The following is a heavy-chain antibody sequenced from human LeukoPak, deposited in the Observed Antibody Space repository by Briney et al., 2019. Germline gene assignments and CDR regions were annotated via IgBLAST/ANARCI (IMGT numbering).Heavy chain of an antibody. V-gene: IGHV3-66*01. CDR1: GFTVSSNY. J-gene: IGHJ4*02. CDR3: AREAGIAVAVPDY. D-gene: IGHD6-19*01. CDR2: IYSGGST. Sequence: GGSLRLSCAASGFTVSSNYMSWVRQAPGKGLEWVSVIYSGGSTYYADSVKGRFTISRDNSKNTLYLQMNSLRAEDTAVYYCAREAGIAVAVPDYWGQGTLVTVSS.